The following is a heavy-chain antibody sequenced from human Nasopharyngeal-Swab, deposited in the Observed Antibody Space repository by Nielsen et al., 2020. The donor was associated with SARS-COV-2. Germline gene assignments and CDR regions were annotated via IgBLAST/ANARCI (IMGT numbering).Heavy chain of an antibody. Sequence: SETLSLTCTVSGGSISSYYWSWIRQPPGKGLEWIGYIYYSGSTNYNPSLKSRVTISVDTSKNQFSLKLSSVTAADTAVYYCARVSRRVRDIVVVPAARSPKYYYYGMDVWGQGTTVTVSS. CDR1: GGSISSYY. J-gene: IGHJ6*02. D-gene: IGHD2-2*01. CDR3: ARVSRRVRDIVVVPAARSPKYYYYGMDV. CDR2: IYYSGST. V-gene: IGHV4-59*12.